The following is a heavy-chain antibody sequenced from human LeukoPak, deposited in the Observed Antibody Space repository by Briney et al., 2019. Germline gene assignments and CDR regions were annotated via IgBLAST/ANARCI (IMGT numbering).Heavy chain of an antibody. CDR3: AKDRTIYDSEVCYDY. J-gene: IGHJ4*02. D-gene: IGHD5/OR15-5a*01. CDR1: GFTFSSYA. Sequence: AGGSLRLSCAASGFTFSSYAMSWVRHAPGKGLECVSAISGSGGSTYYAASVKGRFTISRDNSKNTLYLQMNSLRAEDTAVYYCAKDRTIYDSEVCYDYWGQGTLVTVSS. V-gene: IGHV3-23*01. CDR2: ISGSGGST.